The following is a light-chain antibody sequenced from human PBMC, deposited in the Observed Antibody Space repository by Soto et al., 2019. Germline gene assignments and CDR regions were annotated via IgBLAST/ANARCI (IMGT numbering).Light chain of an antibody. Sequence: QSVLTQPPSVSGAPGQRVTISCTGSSSNIGAGYDVHWYQQLPGTAPKLLIYGNSNRPSGVPDRFSGSKSGTSASLAITGLQAEDEADYYCQSYDSSPLFGGGTKVIVL. V-gene: IGLV1-40*01. CDR2: GNS. J-gene: IGLJ2*01. CDR3: QSYDSSPL. CDR1: SSNIGAGYD.